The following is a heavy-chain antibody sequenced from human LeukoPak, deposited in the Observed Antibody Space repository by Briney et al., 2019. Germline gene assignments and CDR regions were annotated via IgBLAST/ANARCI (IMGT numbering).Heavy chain of an antibody. D-gene: IGHD3-10*01. V-gene: IGHV1-2*02. CDR1: GYTFTSYG. Sequence: ASVKVSCKASGYTFTSYGISWVRQAPGQGLEWMGWINPNSGGTNYAQKFQGRVTMTRDTSISTAYMELSRLRSDDTAVYYCARKRGTMVRGVIKTNWFDPWGQGTLVTVSS. CDR3: ARKRGTMVRGVIKTNWFDP. J-gene: IGHJ5*02. CDR2: INPNSGGT.